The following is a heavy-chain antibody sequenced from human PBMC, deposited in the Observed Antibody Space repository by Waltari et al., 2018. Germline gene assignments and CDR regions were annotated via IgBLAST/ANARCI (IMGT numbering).Heavy chain of an antibody. J-gene: IGHJ4*02. V-gene: IGHV4-38-2*01. CDR3: ARDPDCSSTSCYPDY. D-gene: IGHD2-2*01. CDR2: IYHRWST. CDR1: GYSISSGYY. Sequence: QVQLQESGPGLVTPSETLSLTCAVSGYSISSGYYWRWIRKPPGKGLEWIGSIYHRWSTYYNPSLKSRVTISVDTSKNQFSLKLSSVTAADTAVYYCARDPDCSSTSCYPDYWGQGTLVTVSS.